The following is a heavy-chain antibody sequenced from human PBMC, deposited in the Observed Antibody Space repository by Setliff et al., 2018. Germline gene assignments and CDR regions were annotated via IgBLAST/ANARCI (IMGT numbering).Heavy chain of an antibody. CDR2: NSA. CDR3: ARGPPDFVVVPAAAKFDY. J-gene: IGHJ4*02. D-gene: IGHD2-2*01. CDR1: GYTFTNFG. V-gene: IGHV1-18*01. Sequence: AASVKVSCKTSGYTFTNFGINWVRQAPGQGLEWMGWNSAYAQKFQGRVTMTTDTPTSTAYMELRSLRSDDTAVYYCARGPPDFVVVPAAAKFDYWGPGTLVTVSS.